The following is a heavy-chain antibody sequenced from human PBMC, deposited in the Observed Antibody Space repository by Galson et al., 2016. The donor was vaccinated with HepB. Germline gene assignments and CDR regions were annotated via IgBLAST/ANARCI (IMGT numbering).Heavy chain of an antibody. CDR3: ARAGQWSYYFGSGSLCGMDV. CDR1: GFTFNNYD. J-gene: IGHJ6*02. CDR2: INTAGDA. Sequence: SLRLSCAASGFTFNNYDMHWVRQATGKGLEWVSGINTAGDAYYPGSVKGRFIISRENAKNSLYLQMNSLRAGDTAVYYCARAGQWSYYFGSGSLCGMDVWGQGTTVTVSS. D-gene: IGHD3-10*01. V-gene: IGHV3-13*01.